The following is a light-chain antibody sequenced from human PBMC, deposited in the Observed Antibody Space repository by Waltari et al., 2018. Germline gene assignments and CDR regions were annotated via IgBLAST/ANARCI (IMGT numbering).Light chain of an antibody. CDR3: QSYDSSLSGVV. CDR2: GNS. Sequence: QSVLTQPPSVSGAPGQRVTISCTGSSSNIGAGYDVHWYQQLPGTAPKLLSHGNSNRPSGVPDRFSGSKSGTSASLAITGLQAEEEADYYCQSYDSSLSGVVFGGGTKLTVL. CDR1: SSNIGAGYD. V-gene: IGLV1-40*01. J-gene: IGLJ2*01.